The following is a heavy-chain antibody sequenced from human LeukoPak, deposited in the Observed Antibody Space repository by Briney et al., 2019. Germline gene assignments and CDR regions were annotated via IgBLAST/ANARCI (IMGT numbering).Heavy chain of an antibody. V-gene: IGHV4-30-4*01. CDR1: GGSISSGDYY. J-gene: IGHJ5*02. Sequence: SQTLSLTCTVSGGSISSGDYYWSWIRQPPGKGLEWIGYIYYSGSTYYNPSLKSRVTISVDTSKNQFSLKLSSVTAADTAVYYCARGTGRYQLLYWFDPWGQGTLVTVSS. CDR2: IYYSGST. D-gene: IGHD2-2*01. CDR3: ARGTGRYQLLYWFDP.